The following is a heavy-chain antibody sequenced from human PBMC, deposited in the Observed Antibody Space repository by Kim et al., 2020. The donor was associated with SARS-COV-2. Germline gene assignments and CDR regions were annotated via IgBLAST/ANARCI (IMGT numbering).Heavy chain of an antibody. Sequence: SETLSLTCAVYGGSFSGYYWSWIRQPPGKGLEWIGEINHSGSTNYNPSLKSRVTISVDTSKNQFSLKLSSVTAADTAVYYCARAMIVVVSWRHLSFDIWG. V-gene: IGHV4-34*01. D-gene: IGHD3-22*01. CDR2: INHSGST. CDR3: ARAMIVVVSWRHLSFDI. CDR1: GGSFSGYY. J-gene: IGHJ3*02.